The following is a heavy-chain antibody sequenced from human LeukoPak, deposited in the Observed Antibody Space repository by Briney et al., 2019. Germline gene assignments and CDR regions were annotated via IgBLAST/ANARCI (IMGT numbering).Heavy chain of an antibody. CDR3: ARDRRSPHSAYDWGHLAS. D-gene: IGHD5-12*01. V-gene: IGHV3-11*01. CDR1: VFTFGDYY. Sequence: GGSLTLSCLASVFTFGDYYMAWIRQAPGKGLEGISNINQNSYTSYYVDSVSGRFTLSIEKDRSSLFLDMNSLRVEDTAVHYCARDRRSPHSAYDWGHLASWGPGTLVAVSS. CDR2: INQNSYTS. J-gene: IGHJ4*02.